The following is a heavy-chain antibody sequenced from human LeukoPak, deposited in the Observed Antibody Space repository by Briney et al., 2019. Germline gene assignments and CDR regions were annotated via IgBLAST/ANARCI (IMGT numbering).Heavy chain of an antibody. CDR3: AKPARTDYADY. D-gene: IGHD1-14*01. CDR1: GFTFSNYA. V-gene: IGHV3-23*01. J-gene: IGHJ4*02. Sequence: PGGSLRLSCVGSGFTFSNYAMNWVRQAPGKGLEWVSSINGSGDKTYYADSVKGRFTISRDNSKNTLYLQMNSLRAEDTAVYYCAKPARTDYADYWGQGTLVTVSS. CDR2: INGSGDKT.